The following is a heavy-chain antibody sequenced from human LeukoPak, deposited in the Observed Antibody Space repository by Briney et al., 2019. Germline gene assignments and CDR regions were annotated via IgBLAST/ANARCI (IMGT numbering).Heavy chain of an antibody. Sequence: GGSLRLSCAASGFTFSSYAMSWVRQAPGKGLEWVSAISGSGGSTYYADSVKGRFTIPRDNSKNTLYLQMNSLRAEDTAVYYCAKDGDIVVVPAAINPFWGQGTMVTVSS. J-gene: IGHJ3*01. V-gene: IGHV3-23*01. D-gene: IGHD2-2*02. CDR1: GFTFSSYA. CDR2: ISGSGGST. CDR3: AKDGDIVVVPAAINPF.